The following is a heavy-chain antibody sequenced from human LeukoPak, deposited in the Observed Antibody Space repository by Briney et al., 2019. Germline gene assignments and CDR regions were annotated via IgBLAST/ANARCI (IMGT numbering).Heavy chain of an antibody. Sequence: GGSLRLSCAASGFTVSSNYMSWVRQAPGKGLEWVSVIYSGGSTYYADSVKGRFTISRDNSKNTLYLQMNSLRAEDTAVYYCATSLGLYSVLVDYWGQGTLVTVSS. CDR1: GFTVSSNY. CDR2: IYSGGST. J-gene: IGHJ4*02. D-gene: IGHD2-15*01. CDR3: ATSLGLYSVLVDY. V-gene: IGHV3-66*01.